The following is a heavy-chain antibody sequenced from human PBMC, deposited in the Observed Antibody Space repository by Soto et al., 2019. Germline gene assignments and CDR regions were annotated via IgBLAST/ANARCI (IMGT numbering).Heavy chain of an antibody. Sequence: VESGGGVVQPGRSLRLSCAASGFTFSSYGMHWVRQAPGKGLEWVAVISYDGSNKYYADSVKGRFTISRDNSKNTLYLQMNSLRAEDTAVYYCARCHCSGGSCYSGVYFQHWGQGTLVTVSS. CDR3: ARCHCSGGSCYSGVYFQH. V-gene: IGHV3-30*03. J-gene: IGHJ1*01. CDR2: ISYDGSNK. D-gene: IGHD2-15*01. CDR1: GFTFSSYG.